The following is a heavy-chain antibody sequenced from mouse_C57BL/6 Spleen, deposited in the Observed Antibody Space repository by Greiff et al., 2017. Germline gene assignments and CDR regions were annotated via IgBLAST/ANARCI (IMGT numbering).Heavy chain of an antibody. CDR1: GFTFSDYG. CDR2: ISSGSSTI. J-gene: IGHJ3*01. CDR3: ARSMTTVSPPFAY. V-gene: IGHV5-17*01. Sequence: EVKLMESGGGLVKPGGSLKLSCAASGFTFSDYGMHWVRQAPEKGLEWVAYISSGSSTIYYADTVKGRFTISRDNAKNTLFLQMTSLRSEDTAMYYCARSMTTVSPPFAYWGQGTLVTVSA. D-gene: IGHD1-1*01.